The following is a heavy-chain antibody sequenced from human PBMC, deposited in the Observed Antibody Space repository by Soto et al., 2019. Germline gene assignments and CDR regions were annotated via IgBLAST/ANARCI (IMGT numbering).Heavy chain of an antibody. CDR2: IIPIFGAP. Sequence: QVQLVQSGAEVKKPGSSVKVSCKASGGSFSSYAISWVRQAPVQGLEWMGGIIPIFGAPTYAQKFQGRVTIIADKSTSTAYMELSSLRSEDTALYYCARAGPVSGKHAFDIWGQGTLVTVSS. V-gene: IGHV1-69*06. CDR3: ARAGPVSGKHAFDI. J-gene: IGHJ3*02. CDR1: GGSFSSYA. D-gene: IGHD6-19*01.